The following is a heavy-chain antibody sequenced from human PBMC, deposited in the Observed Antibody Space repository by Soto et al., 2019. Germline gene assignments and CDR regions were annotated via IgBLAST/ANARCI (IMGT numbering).Heavy chain of an antibody. J-gene: IGHJ4*03. CDR3: TKDQDPVGTGTRYGGPYSNSGIDV. CDR2: VGGGGGTT. Sequence: GGSLRLSCTASGFSFSSYAMSWVRQAPGGGLEWVSFVGGGGGTTFSADSVKGRFTISRDNSKNTVYLQMSSLRPEDTAMYYCTKDQDPVGTGTRYGGPYSNSGIDVWGQGTQVTVSS. D-gene: IGHD1-26*01. V-gene: IGHV3-23*01. CDR1: GFSFSSYA.